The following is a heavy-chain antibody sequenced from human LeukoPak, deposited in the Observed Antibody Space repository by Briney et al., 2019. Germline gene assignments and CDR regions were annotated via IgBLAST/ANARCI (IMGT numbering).Heavy chain of an antibody. D-gene: IGHD2-15*01. CDR3: AKDRGVVAAMRGIDY. Sequence: GGSLRLSCAASGFTFSSYGMHWVRQAPGKGLEWVAFIRYDGSNKYYADSVKGRFTISRDNSKNTLYLQMNSLRAEDTAVYYCAKDRGVVAAMRGIDYWGQGTLVTVSS. CDR1: GFTFSSYG. J-gene: IGHJ4*02. V-gene: IGHV3-30*02. CDR2: IRYDGSNK.